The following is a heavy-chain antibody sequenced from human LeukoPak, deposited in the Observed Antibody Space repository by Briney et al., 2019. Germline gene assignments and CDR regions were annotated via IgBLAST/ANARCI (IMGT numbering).Heavy chain of an antibody. D-gene: IGHD6-13*01. J-gene: IGHJ6*02. CDR1: GFTVSSNY. Sequence: GGSLRLSCAASGFTVSSNYMSWVRQAPGKGLEWVSAISGSGGSTYYADSVKGRFTISRDNSKNTLYLQMNSLRAEDTAVYYCARVQYSSSWYGEFYYYYYGMDVWGQGTTVTVSS. V-gene: IGHV3-23*01. CDR3: ARVQYSSSWYGEFYYYYYGMDV. CDR2: ISGSGGST.